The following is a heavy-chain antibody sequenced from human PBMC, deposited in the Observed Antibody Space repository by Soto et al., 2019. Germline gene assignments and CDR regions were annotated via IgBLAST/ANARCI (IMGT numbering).Heavy chain of an antibody. CDR1: GGSIRVQSYY. Sequence: SETLSLTCTVSGGSIRVQSYYWTWIRQTPGKGLEWVGSSYYSGTSYFKPSLESRVTLFADTSRNHFALNMKSVTVADTALYFCARQVYGDYLGGNWFVHWCQGALVTVSS. J-gene: IGHJ5*02. V-gene: IGHV4-39*01. D-gene: IGHD4-17*01. CDR3: ARQVYGDYLGGNWFVH. CDR2: SYYSGTS.